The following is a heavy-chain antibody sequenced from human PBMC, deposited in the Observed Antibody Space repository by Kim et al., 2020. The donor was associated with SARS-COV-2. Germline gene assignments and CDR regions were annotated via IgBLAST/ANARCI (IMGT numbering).Heavy chain of an antibody. V-gene: IGHV1-18*01. J-gene: IGHJ6*02. CDR1: GYTFTSYG. Sequence: ASVKVSCKASGYTFTSYGISWVRQAPGQGLEWMGWISAYNGNTNYAQKLQGRVTMTTDTSTSTAYMELRSLRSDDTAVYYCARGSSGRQWLVGYYYGMDVWGQGTTVTVSS. CDR2: ISAYNGNT. D-gene: IGHD6-19*01. CDR3: ARGSSGRQWLVGYYYGMDV.